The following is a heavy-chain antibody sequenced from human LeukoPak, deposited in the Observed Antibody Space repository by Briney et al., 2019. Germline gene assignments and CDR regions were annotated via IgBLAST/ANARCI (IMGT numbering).Heavy chain of an antibody. CDR3: ARDNGYSSSWFDY. CDR1: GGSISSYY. J-gene: IGHJ4*02. V-gene: IGHV4-59*12. CDR2: IYYSGST. Sequence: TSETLSLTRTVSGGSISSYYWSWIRQPPGKGLEWIGYIYYSGSTNYNPSLKSRVTISVDTSKNQFSLKLSSVTAADTAVYYCARDNGYSSSWFDYWGQGTLVTVSS. D-gene: IGHD6-13*01.